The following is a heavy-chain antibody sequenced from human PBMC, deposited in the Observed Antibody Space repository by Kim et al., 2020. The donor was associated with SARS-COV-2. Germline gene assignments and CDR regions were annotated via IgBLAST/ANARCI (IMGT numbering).Heavy chain of an antibody. V-gene: IGHV1-3*01. CDR2: INAGNGKT. Sequence: ASVKVSCKASEFTFTGYSMHWVRQAPGQRLEWMGWINAGNGKTKYSQKFQGRVTITRDTSANTAYMELSSLRSEDTAVYYCAREGIAVAGSWWFVPWGQGTLVTVSS. D-gene: IGHD6-19*01. J-gene: IGHJ5*02. CDR3: AREGIAVAGSWWFVP. CDR1: EFTFTGYS.